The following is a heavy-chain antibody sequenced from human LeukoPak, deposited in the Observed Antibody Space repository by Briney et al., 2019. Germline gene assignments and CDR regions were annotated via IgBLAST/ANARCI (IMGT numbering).Heavy chain of an antibody. CDR1: GFTVSSNY. J-gene: IGHJ4*02. D-gene: IGHD2-2*01. CDR2: VYSGGST. CDR3: ARGEYQLPQGN. V-gene: IGHV3-66*02. Sequence: GGSLRLSCAASGFTVSSNYMSWVRQAPGKGLEWVSVVYSGGSTYYADSVKGRFTISRDNSKNTLYLQMNSLRAEDTAVYYCARGEYQLPQGNWGQGTLVTVSS.